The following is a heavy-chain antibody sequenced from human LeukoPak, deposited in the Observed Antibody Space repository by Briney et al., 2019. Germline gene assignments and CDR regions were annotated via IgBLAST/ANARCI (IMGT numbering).Heavy chain of an antibody. CDR2: IIPIFGIA. V-gene: IGHV1-69*04. D-gene: IGHD1-26*01. CDR1: GGTFSSYA. Sequence: SVKVSCKAPGGTFSSYAISWVRQAPGQGLEWMGRIIPIFGIANYAQKFQGRVTITADKSTSTAYMELSSLRSEDTAVYYCARDQVGNSGYYYGMDVWGQGTTVTVSS. CDR3: ARDQVGNSGYYYGMDV. J-gene: IGHJ6*02.